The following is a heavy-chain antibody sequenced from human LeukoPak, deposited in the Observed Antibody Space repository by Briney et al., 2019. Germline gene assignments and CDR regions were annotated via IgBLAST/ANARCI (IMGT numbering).Heavy chain of an antibody. CDR2: IYPGDSDT. CDR3: ARPYSYSSSWPYYSDY. J-gene: IGHJ4*02. Sequence: GESLKISCKGSGYSFTSYWIGWVRQMPGKGLEWMGIIYPGDSDTRYSPSFQGQVTISADKSISTAYLQWSSLKASDTAMYYCARPYSYSSSWPYYSDYWGQGTLVTVSS. V-gene: IGHV5-51*01. CDR1: GYSFTSYW. D-gene: IGHD6-13*01.